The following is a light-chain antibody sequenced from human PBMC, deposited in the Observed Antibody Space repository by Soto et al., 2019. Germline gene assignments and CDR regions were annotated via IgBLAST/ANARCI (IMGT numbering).Light chain of an antibody. V-gene: IGKV2-28*01. Sequence: DIVMTQSPLSLPVTPGEPASISCRSXXXXXXXXXXXXLDWYLQKPGQSPQLLIYSGSNRASGVPDRFSGSGSGXDFTXXISXXXXXDVGTYYCMQAVQTPRTFGPGTKLEIK. CDR2: SGS. CDR1: XXXXXXXXXXX. CDR3: MQAVQTPRT. J-gene: IGKJ2*01.